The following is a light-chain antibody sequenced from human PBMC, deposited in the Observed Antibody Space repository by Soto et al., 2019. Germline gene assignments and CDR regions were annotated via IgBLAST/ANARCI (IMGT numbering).Light chain of an antibody. CDR1: QSVSSSY. Sequence: EIVLTQSPGTLSSSPGARPTPPRPARQSVSSSYLAWYQQKPGQAPRLLIYGASSRATGIPDRFSGSGSGTDFTLTISRLEPEDFAVYYCQQYGSSLGVTFGGGTKVDIK. V-gene: IGKV3-20*01. J-gene: IGKJ4*01. CDR3: QQYGSSLGVT. CDR2: GAS.